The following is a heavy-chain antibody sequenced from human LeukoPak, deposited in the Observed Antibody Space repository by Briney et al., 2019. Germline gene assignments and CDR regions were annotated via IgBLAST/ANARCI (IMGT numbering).Heavy chain of an antibody. CDR2: IYYSGST. V-gene: IGHV4-39*01. CDR3: ARQGLPTGEGDFDY. J-gene: IGHJ4*02. D-gene: IGHD7-27*01. Sequence: SETLSLTCTVSGGSISSYYWGWIRQPPGKGLEWIGSIYYSGSTYYNPSLKSRVTISVDTSKNQFSLKLSSVTAADTAVYYCARQGLPTGEGDFDYWGQGTLVTVSS. CDR1: GGSISSYY.